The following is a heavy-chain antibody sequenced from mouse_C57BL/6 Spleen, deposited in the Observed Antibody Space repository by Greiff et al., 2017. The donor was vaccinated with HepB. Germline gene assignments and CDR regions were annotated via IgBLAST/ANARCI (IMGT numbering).Heavy chain of an antibody. CDR1: GYTFTSYD. V-gene: IGHV1-85*01. D-gene: IGHD1-1*01. CDR3: TVVADYYAMDY. Sequence: QVQLKESGPELVKPGASVKLSCKASGYTFTSYDINWVKQRPGQGLEWIGWIYPRDGSTKYNEKFKGKATLTVDTSSSTAYMELHSLTSEDSAVYFCTVVADYYAMDYWGQGTSVTVSS. J-gene: IGHJ4*01. CDR2: IYPRDGST.